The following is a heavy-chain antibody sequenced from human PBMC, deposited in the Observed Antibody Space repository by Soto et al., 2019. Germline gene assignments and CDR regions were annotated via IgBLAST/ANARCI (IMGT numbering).Heavy chain of an antibody. J-gene: IGHJ4*02. Sequence: EVPLLDSGGGLVQPGGSLRLSCAASGFTFIDYAMSWVRQAPGKGLEWVATISTAGNSTFSADSLKGRFTISRDNSKNMLYLQMNRPRGEATAFYFCAKGSSLGGTLDSWGRGTLVTFSA. V-gene: IGHV3-23*01. D-gene: IGHD3-16*01. CDR2: ISTAGNST. CDR3: AKGSSLGGTLDS. CDR1: GFTFIDYA.